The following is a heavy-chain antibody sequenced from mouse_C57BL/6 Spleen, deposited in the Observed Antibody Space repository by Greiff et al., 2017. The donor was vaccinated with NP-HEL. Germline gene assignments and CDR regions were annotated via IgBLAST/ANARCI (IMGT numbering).Heavy chain of an antibody. V-gene: IGHV2-5*01. CDR2: IWRGGST. CDR1: GFSLTSYG. CDR3: AKRGPYDYDGFAY. Sequence: VHLVESGPGLVQPSQSLSITCTVSGFSLTSYGVHWVRQSPGKGLEWLGVIWRGGSTDYNAAFMSRLSITKDNSKSQVFFKMNSLQADDTAIYYCAKRGPYDYDGFAYWGQGTLVTVSA. J-gene: IGHJ3*01. D-gene: IGHD2-4*01.